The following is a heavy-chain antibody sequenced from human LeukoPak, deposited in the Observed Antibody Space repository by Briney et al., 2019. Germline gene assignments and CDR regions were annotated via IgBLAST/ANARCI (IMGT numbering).Heavy chain of an antibody. Sequence: GESLKIPSKGSGYSFTSYWFGRLRQLPGKGLEGMGIIYPGDSDTRYSPCFQGEVTSSADKSISTAYPQWSSLKASDTAMYYCARRGMATIMGDAFDIWGQGTMVTVSS. D-gene: IGHD5-24*01. CDR3: ARRGMATIMGDAFDI. J-gene: IGHJ3*02. CDR2: IYPGDSDT. CDR1: GYSFTSYW. V-gene: IGHV5-51*01.